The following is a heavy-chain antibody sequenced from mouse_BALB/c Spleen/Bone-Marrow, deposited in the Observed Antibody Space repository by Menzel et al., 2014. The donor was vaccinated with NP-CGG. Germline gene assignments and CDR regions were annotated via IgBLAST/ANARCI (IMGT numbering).Heavy chain of an antibody. CDR3: ARCLTGTSAMDY. CDR2: IYPGDGDT. D-gene: IGHD4-1*01. J-gene: IGHJ4*01. V-gene: IGHV1-82*01. Sequence: VQLQQSGPELVKPGASVKIFCKASGYAFSSSWMNWVKQRPGQGLEWIGRIYPGDGDTNYNEKFKAKATLTADKSSSTAYMQLSSLTSDDSAVYFCARCLTGTSAMDYWGQGTSVTVSS. CDR1: GYAFSSSW.